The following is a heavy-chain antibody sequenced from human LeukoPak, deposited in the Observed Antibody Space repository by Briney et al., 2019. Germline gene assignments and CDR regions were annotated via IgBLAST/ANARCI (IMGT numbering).Heavy chain of an antibody. CDR3: ARDPYCSSTSCYGWFDP. CDR2: INSDGSST. Sequence: GGSLRLSCAASGFTFSSYWMHWVRQAPGKGLVWVSRINSDGSSTNYADSVKGRFTISRDNAKNTLYLQMNSLRAEDTAVYYCARDPYCSSTSCYGWFDPWGQGTLVTVSS. D-gene: IGHD2-2*01. V-gene: IGHV3-74*01. J-gene: IGHJ5*02. CDR1: GFTFSSYW.